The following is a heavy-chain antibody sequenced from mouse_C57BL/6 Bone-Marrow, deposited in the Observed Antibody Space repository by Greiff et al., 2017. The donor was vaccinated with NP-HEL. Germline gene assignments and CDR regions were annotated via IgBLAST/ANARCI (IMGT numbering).Heavy chain of an antibody. D-gene: IGHD3-1*01. CDR2: IDPETGGT. J-gene: IGHJ4*01. V-gene: IGHV1-15*01. CDR3: TRLGVYPY. CDR1: GYTFTDYE. Sequence: QVQLQQSGAELVRPGASVTLSCKASGYTFTDYEMHWVKQTPVHGLEWIGAIDPETGGTAYNQKFKGKAILTADKFSSTAYMELRSLTSEDSAVYYCTRLGVYPYWGQGTSVTVSS.